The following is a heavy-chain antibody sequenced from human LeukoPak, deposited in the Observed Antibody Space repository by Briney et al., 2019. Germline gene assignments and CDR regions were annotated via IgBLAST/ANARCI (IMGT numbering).Heavy chain of an antibody. J-gene: IGHJ4*02. D-gene: IGHD3-10*01. CDR2: ISGSGGST. CDR1: GFTFSSYA. Sequence: GGSLRLSCAASGFTFSSYAMSWVRQAPGKGLEWVSAISGSGGSTYYADSVKGRFTTSRDNSKNTLYLQMNSLRAEDTAVYYCAKGSTMVRGYYFDYWGQGTLVTVSS. CDR3: AKGSTMVRGYYFDY. V-gene: IGHV3-23*01.